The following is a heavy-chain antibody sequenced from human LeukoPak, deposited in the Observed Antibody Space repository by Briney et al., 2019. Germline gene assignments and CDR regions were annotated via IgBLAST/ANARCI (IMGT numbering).Heavy chain of an antibody. CDR1: GFTFSTFG. CDR2: ISGSGGST. Sequence: GGSLRLSCAASGFTFSTFGMNWVRQAPGKGLEWVSAISGSGGSTYYADSVKGRFTISRDNSKNTLYLQMNSLRAEDTAVYYCAKGSARSLVVVAAYYFDYWGQGTLVTVSS. J-gene: IGHJ4*02. V-gene: IGHV3-23*01. D-gene: IGHD2-15*01. CDR3: AKGSARSLVVVAAYYFDY.